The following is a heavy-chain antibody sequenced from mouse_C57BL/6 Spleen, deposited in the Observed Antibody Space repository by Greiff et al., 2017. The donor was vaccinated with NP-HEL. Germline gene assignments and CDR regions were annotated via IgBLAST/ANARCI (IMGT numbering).Heavy chain of an antibody. D-gene: IGHD1-1*01. Sequence: VQLQQSGPELVKPGASVKIPCKASGYTFTDYNMDWVKQSHGKSLEWIGDINPNNGGTIYNQKFKGKATLTVDKSSSTAYMELRSLTSEDTAFYYCARKGYCGSYGCWGQVTTLTVSS. CDR3: ARKGYCGSYGC. CDR1: GYTFTDYN. CDR2: INPNNGGT. J-gene: IGHJ2*01. V-gene: IGHV1-18*01.